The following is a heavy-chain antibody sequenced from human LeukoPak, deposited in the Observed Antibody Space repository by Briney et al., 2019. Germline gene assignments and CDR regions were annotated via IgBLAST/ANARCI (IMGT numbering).Heavy chain of an antibody. CDR3: ARDQDIVVVVAALRQREMGGFDP. Sequence: ASVKVSCKASGYTFTSYYMHWVRQAPGQGLEWMGIINPSGGSTSYARKFQGRVTMTRDTSTSTVYMELSSLRSDDTAVYYCARDQDIVVVVAALRQREMGGFDPWGQGTLVTVSS. D-gene: IGHD2-15*01. J-gene: IGHJ5*02. CDR1: GYTFTSYY. V-gene: IGHV1-46*01. CDR2: INPSGGST.